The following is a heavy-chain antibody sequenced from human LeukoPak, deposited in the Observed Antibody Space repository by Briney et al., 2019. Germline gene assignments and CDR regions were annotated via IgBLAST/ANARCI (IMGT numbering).Heavy chain of an antibody. V-gene: IGHV3-66*01. CDR1: GVTVSSNH. CDR3: VRDAS. J-gene: IGHJ4*02. Sequence: PGGSLRLSCAVSGVTVSSNHMSRVRQAPGKGLEWVSAIYSGGGTYYADSVKGRFTLSRDISKNTPYLQMNSLRAEDTAVYYCVRDASWGEGTLVTVSS. CDR2: IYSGGGT.